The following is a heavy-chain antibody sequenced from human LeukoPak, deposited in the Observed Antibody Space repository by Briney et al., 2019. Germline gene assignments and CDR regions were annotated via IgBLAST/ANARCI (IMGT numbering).Heavy chain of an antibody. D-gene: IGHD1-20*01. Sequence: PSETLSLTCAVYGGSFSGYYWSWIRQPPGKGLEWMGEIKHSGSTNYSPSLKSRVTMSVDTSNNKFSLRLNSVTAAETAVYYCARVYNWNGPLGYYYYMDVWGKGTTVTVSS. J-gene: IGHJ6*03. V-gene: IGHV4-34*01. CDR2: IKHSGST. CDR1: GGSFSGYY. CDR3: ARVYNWNGPLGYYYYMDV.